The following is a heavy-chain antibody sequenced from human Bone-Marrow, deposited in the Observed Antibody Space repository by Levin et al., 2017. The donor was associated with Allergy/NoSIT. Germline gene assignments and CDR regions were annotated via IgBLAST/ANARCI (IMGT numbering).Heavy chain of an antibody. CDR1: GFTFSTNA. D-gene: IGHD6-19*01. J-gene: IGHJ5*02. CDR3: AKAPPYSTGWLNWFDP. Sequence: GGSLRLSCAASGFTFSTNAMTWVRQAPGKGLEWVSAISASGGTTYYADSVKGRFTISRDNSKNTLYLQMNSLRADDTAVYYCAKAPPYSTGWLNWFDPWGQGTLVTVSS. CDR2: ISASGGTT. V-gene: IGHV3-23*01.